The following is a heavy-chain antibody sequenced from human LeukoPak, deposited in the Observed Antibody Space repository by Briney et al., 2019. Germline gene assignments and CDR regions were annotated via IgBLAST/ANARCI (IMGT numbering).Heavy chain of an antibody. D-gene: IGHD2-15*01. J-gene: IGHJ3*02. CDR2: IYYSGST. V-gene: IGHV4-39*07. Sequence: PSETLSLTCTVSGGSISSSSYYWGWIRQPPGKGLEWIGSIYYSGSTYYNPSLKSRVTISVDRSKNQFSLKLSSVTAADTAVYYCVRASVHSGGAFDIWGQGTVVTVSS. CDR3: VRASVHSGGAFDI. CDR1: GGSISSSSYY.